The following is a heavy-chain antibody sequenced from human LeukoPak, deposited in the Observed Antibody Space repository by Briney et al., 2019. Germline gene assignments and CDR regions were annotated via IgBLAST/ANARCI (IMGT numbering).Heavy chain of an antibody. Sequence: GGSLRLSCAASGFTFGTYAMHWVRQAPGKGLEWVAVIWYDGSNKYYADSVKGRFTISRDNSKNTLYLQMNSLRAEDTAVYYCARGGYSSSWYSPNFDYWGQGTLVTVSS. CDR1: GFTFGTYA. D-gene: IGHD6-13*01. J-gene: IGHJ4*02. CDR3: ARGGYSSSWYSPNFDY. CDR2: IWYDGSNK. V-gene: IGHV3-33*08.